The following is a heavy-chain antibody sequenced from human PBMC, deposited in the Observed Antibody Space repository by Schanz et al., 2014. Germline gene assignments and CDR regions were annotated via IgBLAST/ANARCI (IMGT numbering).Heavy chain of an antibody. CDR1: GFTFSSYW. CDR2: IKQDGSEK. J-gene: IGHJ4*02. D-gene: IGHD7-27*01. CDR3: AKYGGELGVSFEY. V-gene: IGHV3-7*01. Sequence: ESGGGLVQPGGSLRLSCAASGFTFSSYWMSWVRQAPGEGLEWVANIKQDGSEKYYVDSVKGRFTISRDNAKNSLYLQMNRLRPEDTAVYYCAKYGGELGVSFEYWGQGTLVTVSS.